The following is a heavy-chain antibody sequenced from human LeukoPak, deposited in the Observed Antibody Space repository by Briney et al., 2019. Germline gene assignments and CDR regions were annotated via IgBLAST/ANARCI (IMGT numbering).Heavy chain of an antibody. Sequence: GGSLRLSCAASGFTFSKYLMHWVRQAPGKGLVWVSRIHGDGISTTYADSVKGRFTISRDNAKNTLYLQMNSLRPEDTAVYFCASGELDSLYYFDYWGQGTLVTVSS. CDR2: IHGDGIST. J-gene: IGHJ4*02. CDR1: GFTFSKYL. V-gene: IGHV3-74*01. CDR3: ASGELDSLYYFDY. D-gene: IGHD1-1*01.